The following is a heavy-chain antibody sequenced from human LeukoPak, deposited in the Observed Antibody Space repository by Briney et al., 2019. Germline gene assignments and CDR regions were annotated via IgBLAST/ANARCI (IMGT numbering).Heavy chain of an antibody. V-gene: IGHV1-18*01. CDR3: ARDTFSVSYSGSLY. Sequence: ASVKVSCKASGYTFTTYGISWVRQAPGQGLEWMGWISAYNGNTNYAQKLQGRVTMTTDTSTSTAYMELRSLRSDDTAVYYCARDTFSVSYSGSLYWGQGTLVTVSS. D-gene: IGHD1-26*01. CDR2: ISAYNGNT. J-gene: IGHJ4*02. CDR1: GYTFTTYG.